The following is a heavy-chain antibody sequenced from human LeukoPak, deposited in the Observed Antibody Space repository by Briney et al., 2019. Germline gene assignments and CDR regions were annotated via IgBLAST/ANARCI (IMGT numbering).Heavy chain of an antibody. V-gene: IGHV3-11*06. J-gene: IGHJ4*02. D-gene: IGHD5-12*01. Sequence: GGSLRLSCAASGFTFSDYYMNWIRQAPGKGLEWVSYIRSSSTYTGYADSVKGRFTISRDNTKNSLYLQMNSLRVEDTAVYYCARDRGNSGYDPFDYWGQGTLVSVSS. CDR2: IRSSSTYT. CDR3: ARDRGNSGYDPFDY. CDR1: GFTFSDYY.